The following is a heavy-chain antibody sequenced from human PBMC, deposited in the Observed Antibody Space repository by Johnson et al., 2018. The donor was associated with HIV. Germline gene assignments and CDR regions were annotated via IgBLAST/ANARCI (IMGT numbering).Heavy chain of an antibody. CDR2: IKSKTDGGTT. CDR1: GFTFSNAW. V-gene: IGHV3-15*01. D-gene: IGHD2-15*01. CDR3: TTDREYCSGGSCYLNAFDI. J-gene: IGHJ3*02. Sequence: VQLVESGGGLVKPGGSLRLPCAASGFTFSNAWMTWVRQAPGKGLEWVGRIKSKTDGGTTDYAAPVKGRFTISRDDSKNTLYLQMNSLKTEDTAVYYCTTDREYCSGGSCYLNAFDIWGQGTMVTVS.